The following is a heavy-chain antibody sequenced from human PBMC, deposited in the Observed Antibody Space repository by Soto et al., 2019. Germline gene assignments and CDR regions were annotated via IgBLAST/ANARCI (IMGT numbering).Heavy chain of an antibody. J-gene: IGHJ4*02. CDR3: ARAGYDILTGFFYFDY. Sequence: QVQLQESGPGLVKPSQTLSLTCTVSGGSISSGGYYWSWIRQHPGKVLEWIGYIYYSGSTYYNPSLTSRVTISVDTSKTQFSLKMSSVTAADTAVYYCARAGYDILTGFFYFDYWGQGTLVTVSS. D-gene: IGHD3-9*01. CDR1: GGSISSGGYY. CDR2: IYYSGST. V-gene: IGHV4-31*03.